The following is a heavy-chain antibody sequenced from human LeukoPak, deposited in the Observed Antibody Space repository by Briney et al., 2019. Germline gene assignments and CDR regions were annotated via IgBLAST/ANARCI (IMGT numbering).Heavy chain of an antibody. J-gene: IGHJ4*02. Sequence: SETLSLTCNVSGVSIRTSTYYWNWIRQSPGTGLEWIGCVSDTGTTKYNPSLKSRVTISVDTSKNHFSLILMSVTAADTAVYYCERGYYEPFQSWGQGTLVTVSS. CDR2: VSDTGTT. V-gene: IGHV4-61*03. CDR1: GVSIRTSTYY. CDR3: ERGYYEPFQS. D-gene: IGHD3-16*01.